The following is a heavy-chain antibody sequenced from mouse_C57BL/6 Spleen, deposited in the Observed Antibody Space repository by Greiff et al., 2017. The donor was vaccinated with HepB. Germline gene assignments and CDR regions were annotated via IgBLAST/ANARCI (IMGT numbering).Heavy chain of an antibody. CDR2: ISYDGSN. Sequence: EVKLVESGPGLVKPSQSLSLTCSVTGYSITSGYYWNWIRQFPGNKLEWMGYISYDGSNNYNPSLKNRISITRDTSKNQFFLKLNSVTTEDTATYYCARDLYDYDAYFDYWGQGTTLTVSS. J-gene: IGHJ2*01. CDR3: ARDLYDYDAYFDY. D-gene: IGHD2-4*01. V-gene: IGHV3-6*01. CDR1: GYSITSGYY.